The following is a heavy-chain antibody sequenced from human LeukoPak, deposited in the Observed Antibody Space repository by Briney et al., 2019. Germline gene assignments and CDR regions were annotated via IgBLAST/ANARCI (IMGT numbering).Heavy chain of an antibody. V-gene: IGHV1-69*13. CDR3: ARDSPSGQYNWFDP. CDR1: GGTFSSYA. CDR2: IIPIFGTA. Sequence: ASVKVSCKASGGTFSSYAISWVRQAPGQGLEWMGGIIPIFGTANYAQKFQGRVTITADESTSTAYMELSSLRSDDTAVYYCARDSPSGQYNWFDPWGQGTLVTVSS. J-gene: IGHJ5*02.